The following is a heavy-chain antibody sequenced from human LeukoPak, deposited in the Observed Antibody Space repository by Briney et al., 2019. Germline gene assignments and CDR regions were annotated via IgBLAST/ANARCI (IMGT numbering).Heavy chain of an antibody. J-gene: IGHJ5*02. CDR2: MNPNSGNT. CDR1: GYTFTSYD. Sequence: ASVKVSCKASGYTFTSYDINWVRQATGQGLEWMGWMNPNSGNTGYAQKFQGRVTITRNTSISTAYMELSSLRSEDTAVYYCAGAPRITMVRGVIYWFDPWGQGTLVTVSS. D-gene: IGHD3-10*01. CDR3: AGAPRITMVRGVIYWFDP. V-gene: IGHV1-8*03.